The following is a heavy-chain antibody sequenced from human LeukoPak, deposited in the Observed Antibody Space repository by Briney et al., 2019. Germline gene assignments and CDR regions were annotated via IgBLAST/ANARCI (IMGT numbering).Heavy chain of an antibody. V-gene: IGHV3-74*01. CDR1: GFTFSSYW. CDR2: INSDGSLT. D-gene: IGHD3-22*01. CDR3: ARGARYYYDSSGYYERNYFDY. J-gene: IGHJ4*02. Sequence: GGSLRLSCAASGFTFSSYWMHWVRQAPGEGLVWVSRINSDGSLTRYADSVKGRFTISRDSAKNSLYLQMNSLRAEDTAVYYCARGARYYYDSSGYYERNYFDYWGQGTLVTVSS.